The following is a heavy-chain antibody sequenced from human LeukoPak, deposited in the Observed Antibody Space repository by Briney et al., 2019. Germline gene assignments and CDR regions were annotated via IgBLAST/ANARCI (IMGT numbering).Heavy chain of an antibody. J-gene: IGHJ4*02. Sequence: ETLSLTCTVSGGSMSSYYWSWIRQPPRKGLEWIGYIYYSGSTKYNPSLKSRVTVSVDTSKNQFSLKLSSVTAADMAVYYCARGARAGYNLEPFDYWGQGALFSASS. CDR2: IYYSGST. D-gene: IGHD5-24*01. V-gene: IGHV4-59*08. CDR1: GGSMSSYY. CDR3: ARGARAGYNLEPFDY.